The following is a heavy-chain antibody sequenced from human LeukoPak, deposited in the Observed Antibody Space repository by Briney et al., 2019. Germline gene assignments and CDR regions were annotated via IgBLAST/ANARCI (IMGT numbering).Heavy chain of an antibody. CDR1: GGSISTYY. CDR3: ARHPSSSWYYFDY. CDR2: IHTSGST. D-gene: IGHD6-13*01. J-gene: IGHJ4*02. Sequence: SETLSLTCTVSGGSISTYYWSWIRQPAGKGLEWIGRIHTSGSTNYNPSLKSRVTISVDTSKNQFSLKLSSVTAADTAVYYCARHPSSSWYYFDYWGQGTLVTVSS. V-gene: IGHV4-4*07.